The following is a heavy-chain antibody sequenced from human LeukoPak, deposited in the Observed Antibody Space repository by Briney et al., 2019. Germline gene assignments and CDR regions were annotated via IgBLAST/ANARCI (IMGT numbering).Heavy chain of an antibody. Sequence: GRSLRLSCAASGFTFSNYGMQWVRQLPGKGLVWVSRISPTGSTTSYADSVKGRFTVSRDNAKNTLYLQVNNLRAEDTAVYYCARGPNSNWSGLDFWGQGTLLTISS. D-gene: IGHD6-6*01. CDR3: ARGPNSNWSGLDF. CDR1: GFTFSNYG. V-gene: IGHV3-74*01. CDR2: ISPTGSTT. J-gene: IGHJ4*02.